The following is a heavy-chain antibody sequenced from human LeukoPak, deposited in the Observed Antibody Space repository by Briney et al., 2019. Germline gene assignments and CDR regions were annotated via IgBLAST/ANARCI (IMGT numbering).Heavy chain of an antibody. Sequence: ASVKVSCKASGYTFTSYGISWVRQAPGQGLEWMGWISAYNGNTNYAQKLQGRVTMTTDTSTSTAYMELRSLRSDDTAVYYCARVRVVPAANYFGYWGQGTLVTVSS. CDR2: ISAYNGNT. J-gene: IGHJ4*02. CDR3: ARVRVVPAANYFGY. CDR1: GYTFTSYG. D-gene: IGHD2-2*01. V-gene: IGHV1-18*04.